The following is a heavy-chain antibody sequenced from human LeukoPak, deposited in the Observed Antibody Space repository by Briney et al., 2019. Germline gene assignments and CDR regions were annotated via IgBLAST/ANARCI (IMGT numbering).Heavy chain of an antibody. V-gene: IGHV1-69*04. CDR2: IIPILGIA. CDR3: ARDAIVVVPAAIYYYYMDV. D-gene: IGHD2-2*01. CDR1: GGTFSSYA. Sequence: GASVKVSCKASGGTFSSYAISWVRQAPGQGLEWMGRIIPILGIANYAQKFQGRVTITADKSTSTAYMELSSLRSEDTAVYYCARDAIVVVPAAIYYYYMDVWGKGTTVTVSS. J-gene: IGHJ6*03.